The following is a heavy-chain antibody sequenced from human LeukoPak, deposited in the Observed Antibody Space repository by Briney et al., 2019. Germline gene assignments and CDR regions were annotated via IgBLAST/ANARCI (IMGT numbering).Heavy chain of an antibody. CDR1: GASISSSTYY. CDR3: ARLNRDSGGNSFDI. J-gene: IGHJ3*02. V-gene: IGHV4-39*07. D-gene: IGHD2/OR15-2a*01. CDR2: NT. Sequence: PSETLSLTCTVSGASISSSTYYWGWIRQPPGKGLEWIGSNTYYNPSLKSRVTISVDTSKNQFSLKLSSVTAADTAVYYCARLNRDSGGNSFDIWGQGTMVIVSS.